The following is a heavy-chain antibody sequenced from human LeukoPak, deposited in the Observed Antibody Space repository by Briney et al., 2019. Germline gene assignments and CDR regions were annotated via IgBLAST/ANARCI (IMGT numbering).Heavy chain of an antibody. Sequence: GGSLRLSCAASGFTFSSYSMNWVRQAPGKGLEWVSSISSGSTIYYADSVKGRFTISRDNAPNSLYLQMNSLRAEDTAVYYCARGRGYCSGTSCYIDYWGQGTLVTVSS. J-gene: IGHJ4*02. D-gene: IGHD2-2*02. CDR1: GFTFSSYS. V-gene: IGHV3-48*01. CDR2: ISSGSTI. CDR3: ARGRGYCSGTSCYIDY.